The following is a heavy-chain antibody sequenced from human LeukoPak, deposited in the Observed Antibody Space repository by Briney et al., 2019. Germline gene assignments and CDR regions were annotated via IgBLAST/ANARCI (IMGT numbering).Heavy chain of an antibody. V-gene: IGHV5-51*03. CDR3: ARRGIAAADY. Sequence: KPGESLKISCKRSGYSFTSYWIGWVRQMPGKGREWMVIIYPVDSDTRYSPSFQGQVTISADKSISTAYPQWSSLKASDTAMYYCARRGIAAADYWGQGTLVTVSS. D-gene: IGHD6-13*01. CDR1: GYSFTSYW. CDR2: IYPVDSDT. J-gene: IGHJ4*02.